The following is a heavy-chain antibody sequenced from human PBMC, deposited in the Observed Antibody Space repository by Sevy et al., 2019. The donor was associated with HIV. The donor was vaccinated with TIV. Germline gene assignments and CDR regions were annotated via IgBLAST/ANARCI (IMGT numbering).Heavy chain of an antibody. CDR2: INHSGST. J-gene: IGHJ3*02. CDR3: ARGIYGDTGDAFDI. D-gene: IGHD4-17*01. Sequence: SDTLSLTCAVYGGSFSGYYWSWIRQPPGKGLEWIGEINHSGSTNYNPSLKSRVTISVDTSKNQFSLKLSSVTAADTAVYYCARGIYGDTGDAFDIWGQGTMVTVSS. V-gene: IGHV4-34*01. CDR1: GGSFSGYY.